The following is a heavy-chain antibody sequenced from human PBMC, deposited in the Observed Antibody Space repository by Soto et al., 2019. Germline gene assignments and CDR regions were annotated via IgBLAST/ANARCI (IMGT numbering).Heavy chain of an antibody. CDR1: GGTFSSYA. Sequence: QVQLVQSGAEVKKPGSSVKVSCKASGGTFSSYAISWVRQATGQGLEWMGWMNPNTGNSGYAQKFQGRVTVTSDTSINTVYMELSSLRSEDTAVYYCARRAETNGWNGFGADKYYFDFWGQGTLVTVSS. V-gene: IGHV1-8*02. J-gene: IGHJ4*02. D-gene: IGHD1-1*01. CDR3: ARRAETNGWNGFGADKYYFDF. CDR2: MNPNTGNS.